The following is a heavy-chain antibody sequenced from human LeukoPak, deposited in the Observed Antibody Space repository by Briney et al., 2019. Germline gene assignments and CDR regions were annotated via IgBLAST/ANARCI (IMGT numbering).Heavy chain of an antibody. J-gene: IGHJ4*02. V-gene: IGHV4-30-4*01. D-gene: IGHD2-2*01. CDR2: IYYSGST. CDR3: ARGLVGVVPAAVPFDY. CDR1: GGSISSGDYY. Sequence: PSETLSLTCTVSGGSISSGDYYWSWIRQPPGKGLEWIGHIYYSGSTYYNPSLKSRVTISVDTSKNQFSLKLSSVTAADTAVYYCARGLVGVVPAAVPFDYWGQGTLVTVSS.